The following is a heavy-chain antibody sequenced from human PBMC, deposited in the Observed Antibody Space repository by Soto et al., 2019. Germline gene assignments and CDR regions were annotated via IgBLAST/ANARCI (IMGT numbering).Heavy chain of an antibody. J-gene: IGHJ4*02. CDR3: VSSSNGACND. Sequence: PSETLSLTCTVSGGPISISPYYWGWIRQSPGKGLEWIGSMTYGGGTAYYNSSLKSRVTISVDTATNQFSLRLSSVTAEDTAVYYCVSSSNGACNDWGQGTVVTVPS. D-gene: IGHD2-2*01. V-gene: IGHV4-39*01. CDR2: MTYGGGTA. CDR1: GGPISISPYY.